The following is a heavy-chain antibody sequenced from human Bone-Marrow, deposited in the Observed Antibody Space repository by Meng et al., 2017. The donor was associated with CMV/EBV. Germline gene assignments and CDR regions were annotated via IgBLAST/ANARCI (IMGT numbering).Heavy chain of an antibody. CDR2: IYAGDSDT. J-gene: IGHJ6*02. CDR1: GYSFTTYW. V-gene: IGHV5-51*01. CDR3: ATQRGLPYGMDV. Sequence: GESLKISCKGFGYSFTTYWIAWVRQMSGKGLEWMGIIYAGDSDTRYSPSFQGHVTISVDKSVNTAYLQWTSLTSSDTAVYYCATQRGLPYGMDVWGQGTTVTVSS.